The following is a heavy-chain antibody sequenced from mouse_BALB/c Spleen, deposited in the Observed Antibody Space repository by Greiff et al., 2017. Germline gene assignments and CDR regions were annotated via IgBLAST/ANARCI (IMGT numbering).Heavy chain of an antibody. D-gene: IGHD1-1*01. V-gene: IGHV1-80*01. Sequence: QVQLQQSGAELVRPGSSVKISCTASGYAFSSYWMNWVKQRPGQGLEWIGQIYPGDGDTNYNGKFKGKATLTADKSSSTAYMQLSSLTSEDSAVYFCARDGVVGYIDVWGAGTTVTVSS. J-gene: IGHJ1*01. CDR1: GYAFSSYW. CDR2: IYPGDGDT. CDR3: ARDGVVGYIDV.